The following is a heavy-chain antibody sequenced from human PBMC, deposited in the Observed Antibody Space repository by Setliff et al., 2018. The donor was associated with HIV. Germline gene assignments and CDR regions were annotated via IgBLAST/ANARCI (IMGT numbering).Heavy chain of an antibody. CDR2: ISATGTTV. Sequence: LRLSCAASGFTFSSFAMTWVRQAPGEGLEWISYISATGTTVSYADSVRGRFIISRDSVRNEVYLQMKSLRVDDTALYYCVRDQLRWPERWDFDFWGQGTLVTVSS. CDR3: VRDQLRWPERWDFDF. J-gene: IGHJ4*02. D-gene: IGHD1-26*01. V-gene: IGHV3-48*01. CDR1: GFTFSSFA.